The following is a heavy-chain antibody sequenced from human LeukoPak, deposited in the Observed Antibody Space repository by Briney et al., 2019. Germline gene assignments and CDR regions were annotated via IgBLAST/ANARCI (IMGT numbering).Heavy chain of an antibody. CDR3: AKGERIQQVSAPFDP. V-gene: IGHV3-23*01. J-gene: IGHJ5*02. D-gene: IGHD5-18*01. CDR2: ISGSGGST. Sequence: GGSLRLSCAASGFTFSSYAMRWVRQAPGKGLEWVSAISGSGGSTYYADSVKGRFTISRDNSKNTLYLQMNSLRAEDTAVYYCAKGERIQQVSAPFDPWGQGTLVTVSS. CDR1: GFTFSSYA.